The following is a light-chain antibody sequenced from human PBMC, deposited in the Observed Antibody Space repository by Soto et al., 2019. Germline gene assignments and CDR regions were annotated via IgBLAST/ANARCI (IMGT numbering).Light chain of an antibody. CDR2: AAS. V-gene: IGKV1-9*01. CDR1: QGISSY. CDR3: QQLNSYPQT. J-gene: IGKJ2*01. Sequence: DIQLTQSPSFLSASVGDRVTITCRASQGISSYLAWYQQKPGKAPKLLIYAASNLQSGVPSRFSGSGSGTEFTLTISSLQPEDFATYYCQQLNSYPQTFGQGTKLEIK.